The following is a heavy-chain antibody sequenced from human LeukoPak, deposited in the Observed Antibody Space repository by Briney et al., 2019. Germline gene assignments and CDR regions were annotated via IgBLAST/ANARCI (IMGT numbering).Heavy chain of an antibody. CDR3: ARGVGATPDY. J-gene: IGHJ4*02. V-gene: IGHV1-69*13. CDR1: GYTFTSYD. CDR2: IIPIFGTA. D-gene: IGHD1-26*01. Sequence: EASVKVSCKASGYTFTSYDINWVRQAPGQGLEWMGGIIPIFGTANYAQKFQGRVTITADESTSTAYMELSSLRSEDTAVYYCARGVGATPDYWGQGTLVTVSS.